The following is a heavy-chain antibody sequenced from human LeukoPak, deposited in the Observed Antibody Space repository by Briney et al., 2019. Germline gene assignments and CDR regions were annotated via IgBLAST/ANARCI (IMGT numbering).Heavy chain of an antibody. CDR3: ARENTMVRGNDY. CDR1: GFTFSSYS. Sequence: GGSLRLSCAASGFTFSSYSMNLVRQAPGKGLEWVSSISSSSSYIYYADSVKGRFTISRDNAKNSLYLQMNSLRAEDTAVYYCARENTMVRGNDYWGQGTQVTVSS. V-gene: IGHV3-21*01. CDR2: ISSSSSYI. J-gene: IGHJ4*02. D-gene: IGHD3-10*01.